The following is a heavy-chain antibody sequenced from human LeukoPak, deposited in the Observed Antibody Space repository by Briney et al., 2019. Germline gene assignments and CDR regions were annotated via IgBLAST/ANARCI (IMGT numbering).Heavy chain of an antibody. V-gene: IGHV3-23*01. CDR2: ISGSGDST. CDR3: AREDSMVDAFDI. D-gene: IGHD3-22*01. J-gene: IGHJ3*02. CDR1: GFTFGSYS. Sequence: GGSLRLSCAASGFTFGSYSMTWVRQAPGKGLEWVSTISGSGDSTYYADSVKGRFTISRDNSKNTLYLQMNSLRAEDTAVYYCAREDSMVDAFDIWGQGTMVTVSS.